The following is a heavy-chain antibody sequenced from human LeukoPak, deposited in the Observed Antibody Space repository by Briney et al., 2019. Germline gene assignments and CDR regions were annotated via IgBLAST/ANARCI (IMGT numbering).Heavy chain of an antibody. CDR2: VYYTGST. J-gene: IGHJ5*02. D-gene: IGHD3-10*01. V-gene: IGHV4-61*08. CDR1: AGSVTNGDYY. Sequence: PSETLSLTCTVSAGSVTNGDYYWSWLRQPPGKALEWIGFVYYTGSTYYTPSLEGRATISVDTSKNQFSVKLSSVTAADTAVYYCAREDYYGSGSYYNWFDPWGQGTLVTVSS. CDR3: AREDYYGSGSYYNWFDP.